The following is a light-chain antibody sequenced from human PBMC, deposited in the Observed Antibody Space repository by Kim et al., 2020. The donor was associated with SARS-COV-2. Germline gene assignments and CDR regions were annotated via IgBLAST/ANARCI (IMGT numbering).Light chain of an antibody. V-gene: IGLV3-1*01. CDR2: QDS. J-gene: IGLJ1*01. Sequence: MSQGQTASITCSGDKLGDKYACWYQQKPGQSPVLVIYQDSRRPSGIPERFSGSNSGNTATLTISGTQAMDEADYYCQAWDSSTAVFGTGTKVTVL. CDR3: QAWDSSTAV. CDR1: KLGDKY.